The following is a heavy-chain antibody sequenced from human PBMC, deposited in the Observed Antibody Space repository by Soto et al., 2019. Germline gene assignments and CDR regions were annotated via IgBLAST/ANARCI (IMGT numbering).Heavy chain of an antibody. V-gene: IGHV3-33*01. CDR1: GFTFSSYG. Sequence: QVQLVESGGGVVQPGRSLRLSCAASGFTFSSYGMHWVRQAPGKGLEWVAVIWYDGSNKYYADSVKGRFTISRDNSKNTLYLQMNSLRAEDTAVYYCARDGVNVVVTAPEFGVLDYWGQGTLVTVSS. CDR2: IWYDGSNK. D-gene: IGHD2-21*02. J-gene: IGHJ4*02. CDR3: ARDGVNVVVTAPEFGVLDY.